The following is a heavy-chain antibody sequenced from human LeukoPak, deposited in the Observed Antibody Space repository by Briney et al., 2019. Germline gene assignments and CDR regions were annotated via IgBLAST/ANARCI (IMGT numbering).Heavy chain of an antibody. D-gene: IGHD2-15*01. CDR3: TTDSSGY. CDR2: IRSKANSYAT. Sequence: GGSLRLSCAASGFTFSGSGMHWVRQASGKGLEWVGRIRSKANSYATAYAASVKGRFTISRDDSKNAAYLQMNSLKIEDTAVYYCTTDSSGYWGQGTLVTVSS. J-gene: IGHJ4*02. CDR1: GFTFSGSG. V-gene: IGHV3-73*01.